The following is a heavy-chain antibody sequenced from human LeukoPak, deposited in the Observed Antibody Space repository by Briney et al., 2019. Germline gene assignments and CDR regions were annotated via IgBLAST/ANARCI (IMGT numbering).Heavy chain of an antibody. J-gene: IGHJ5*02. Sequence: SETLSLTCTVSGGSVSTGSYYWSWIRQPAGRGLEWIGHIHTSGTVHYNASLKSRVRISIETSNNQFSLRLNSVTAADTAVYYCARERAYYDILPRWFDPWGQGTLVTVSS. CDR3: ARERAYYDILPRWFDP. CDR2: IHTSGTV. CDR1: GGSVSTGSYY. D-gene: IGHD3-9*01. V-gene: IGHV4-61*09.